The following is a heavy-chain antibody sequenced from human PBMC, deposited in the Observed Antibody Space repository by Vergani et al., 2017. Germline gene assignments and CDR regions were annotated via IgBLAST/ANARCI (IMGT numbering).Heavy chain of an antibody. Sequence: QVQLVQSGAEVKKPGSSVKVSCKASGGTFSSYAISWVRQAPGQGLEWMGGIIPIFGTANYAQKFQGRVTITADKSTSTAYMGLSSLRSEDTAVYYCAREEQLVSSGAFDIWGQGTMVTVSS. CDR2: IIPIFGTA. CDR1: GGTFSSYA. J-gene: IGHJ3*02. CDR3: AREEQLVSSGAFDI. V-gene: IGHV1-69*06. D-gene: IGHD6-13*01.